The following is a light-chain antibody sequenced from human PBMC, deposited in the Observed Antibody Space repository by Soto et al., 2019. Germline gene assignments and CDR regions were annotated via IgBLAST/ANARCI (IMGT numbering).Light chain of an antibody. Sequence: DIQMTQSPSTLSASVGDRVTISCRASQSIQTWLAWYQQRPGKAPNLLIFDASDLASGVSSRFSGSGSGAEFTLTISSLQADDVVTYYCQQYESYPYTFGRGTRLEIK. CDR3: QQYESYPYT. CDR2: DAS. CDR1: QSIQTW. J-gene: IGKJ2*01. V-gene: IGKV1-5*01.